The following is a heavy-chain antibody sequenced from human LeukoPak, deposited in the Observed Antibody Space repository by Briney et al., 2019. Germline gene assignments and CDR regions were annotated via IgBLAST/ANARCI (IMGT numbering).Heavy chain of an antibody. CDR2: INAGNGKT. J-gene: IGHJ4*02. Sequence: ASVTVSCKASGYIFSDYAIQWVRQAPGQRLEWMGWINAGNGKTKYSQKFQGRVTITRDTSASTAYMELSGLRSEDTAVYYCARARWTSTVTTYYLDYWGQGTLVTVSS. D-gene: IGHD4-17*01. CDR1: GYIFSDYA. V-gene: IGHV1-3*01. CDR3: ARARWTSTVTTYYLDY.